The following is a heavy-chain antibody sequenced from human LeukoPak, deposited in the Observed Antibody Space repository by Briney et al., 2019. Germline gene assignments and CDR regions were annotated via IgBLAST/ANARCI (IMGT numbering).Heavy chain of an antibody. V-gene: IGHV3-9*01. D-gene: IGHD2-2*01. J-gene: IGHJ5*02. CDR2: ISWNSGSI. CDR3: AKDIVSTSSNWFDP. CDR1: GFTFDDYA. Sequence: GGSLRLSCAASGFTFDDYAMHWGRQAPGKGLEWGSGISWNSGSIGYADSVKGRFTISRDNAKNSLYLQMNSLRAEDTALYYCAKDIVSTSSNWFDPWGQGTLVTVSS.